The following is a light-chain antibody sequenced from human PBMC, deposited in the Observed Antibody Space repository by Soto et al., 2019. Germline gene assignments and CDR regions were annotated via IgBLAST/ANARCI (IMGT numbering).Light chain of an antibody. CDR1: QSVSRS. CDR2: DAS. V-gene: IGKV3-11*01. J-gene: IGKJ3*01. CDR3: QQRSNWPPLFT. Sequence: EIVLTQSPATLSLSPGERATLSCRASQSVSRSLAWYQQKPGQAPRLLIFDASNRATGVAARFSGSGSGTDFTLTITSLEPEDSAVYYCQQRSNWPPLFTCRRGPKVEIK.